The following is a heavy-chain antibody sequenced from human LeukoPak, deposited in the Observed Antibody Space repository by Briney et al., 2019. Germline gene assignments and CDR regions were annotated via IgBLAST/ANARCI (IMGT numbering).Heavy chain of an antibody. D-gene: IGHD5-18*01. J-gene: IGHJ6*02. V-gene: IGHV3-48*03. Sequence: GGSLRLSCTAAGFTFSSYEMNWVRQAPGKGLEWVSYISSSGGIIYYADSVKGRFTVSRDNAKNSLYLQMNSLRAEDTAVYYCARPYTYGTHGLDVWGQGTTVTVSS. CDR3: ARPYTYGTHGLDV. CDR2: ISSSGGII. CDR1: GFTFSSYE.